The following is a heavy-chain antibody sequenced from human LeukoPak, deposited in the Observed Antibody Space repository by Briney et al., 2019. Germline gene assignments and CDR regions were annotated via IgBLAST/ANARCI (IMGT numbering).Heavy chain of an antibody. V-gene: IGHV5-51*01. CDR1: GYTFINYW. CDR2: IYPGDSGT. J-gene: IGHJ5*02. CDR3: VRAPCSGGSCYRNWFDP. Sequence: PGESLKISCKGSGYTFINYWIGWVRQMPGKGLEWMGIIYPGDSGTRYSPSFQGQVTISVDKSISTAYLQWSSLKASDTAMYYCVRAPCSGGSCYRNWFDPWGQGTLVTVSS. D-gene: IGHD2-15*01.